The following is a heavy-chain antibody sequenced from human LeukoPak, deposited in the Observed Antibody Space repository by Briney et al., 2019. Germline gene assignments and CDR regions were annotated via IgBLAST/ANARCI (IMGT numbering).Heavy chain of an antibody. J-gene: IGHJ4*02. D-gene: IGHD3/OR15-3a*01. CDR3: ARRTGYYDGFDY. CDR1: GGSFSGYY. CDR2: IYYSGST. Sequence: SETLSLTCAVSGGSFSGYYWSWIRQPPGKGLELIGYIYYSGSTNYNPSLKSRVTMSVDTSKNQFSLKVNSVTAADTAVYYCARRTGYYDGFDYWGQGTLVTVSS. V-gene: IGHV4-59*01.